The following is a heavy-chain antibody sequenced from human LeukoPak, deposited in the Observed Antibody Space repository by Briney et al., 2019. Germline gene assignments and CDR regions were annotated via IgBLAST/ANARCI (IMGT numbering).Heavy chain of an antibody. CDR2: IYYSGST. J-gene: IGHJ4*02. D-gene: IGHD6-13*01. Sequence: SETLSLTCTVSGGSISSSSYYWGWIRQPPGKGLEWIGSIYYSGSTYYNPSLKSRVNMSVDTSKNQFSLKLSSVTAAATAVYYCGRGSGASWLYWGQGTLVTVSS. V-gene: IGHV4-39*07. CDR1: GGSISSSSYY. CDR3: GRGSGASWLY.